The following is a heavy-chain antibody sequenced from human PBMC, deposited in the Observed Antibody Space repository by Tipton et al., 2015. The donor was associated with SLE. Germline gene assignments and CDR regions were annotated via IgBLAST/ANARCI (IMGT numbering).Heavy chain of an antibody. CDR1: GFTFDDYA. CDR3: ANGNNRGEIY. D-gene: IGHD2/OR15-2a*01. V-gene: IGHV3-9*01. J-gene: IGHJ4*02. Sequence: SLRLSCAASGFTFDDYAMHWVRQAPGKGLEWVSGISWNSGSVGYADSVKGRFTISRDNAKKSLYLQMNSLRVEDTAVYYCANGNNRGEIYWGQGTLVTVSS. CDR2: ISWNSGSV.